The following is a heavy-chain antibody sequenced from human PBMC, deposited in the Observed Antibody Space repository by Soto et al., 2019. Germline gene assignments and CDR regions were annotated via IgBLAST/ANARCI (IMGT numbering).Heavy chain of an antibody. CDR3: ARGTSFLRSGNRFDP. CDR1: GGSISSGGYY. D-gene: IGHD3-3*01. V-gene: IGHV4-31*03. J-gene: IGHJ5*02. CDR2: IYYSGST. Sequence: SETLSLTCTVSGGSISSGGYYWSWIRQHPGKGLEWIGYIYYSGSTYYNPSLKSRVTISVDTSKNQFSLKLSSVTAADTAVYYCARGTSFLRSGNRFDPWGQGTLVTVSS.